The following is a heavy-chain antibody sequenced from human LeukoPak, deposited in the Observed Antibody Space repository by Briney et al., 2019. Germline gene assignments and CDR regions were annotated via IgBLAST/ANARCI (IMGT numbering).Heavy chain of an antibody. J-gene: IGHJ3*02. D-gene: IGHD3-22*01. V-gene: IGHV4-59*08. CDR2: IYYSGST. CDR3: ARRIRDSSGYREDLNAFDI. CDR1: GGSFSGYY. Sequence: SETLSLTCAVYGGSFSGYYWSWIRQPPGKGLEWIGYIYYSGSTNYNPSLKSRVTISVDTSKNQFSLKLSSVTAADTAVYYCARRIRDSSGYREDLNAFDIWGQGTMVTVSS.